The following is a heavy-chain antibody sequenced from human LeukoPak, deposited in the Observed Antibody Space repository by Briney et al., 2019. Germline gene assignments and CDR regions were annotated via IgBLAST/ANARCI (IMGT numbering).Heavy chain of an antibody. CDR3: ARGPIVGGDDY. V-gene: IGHV3-53*01. CDR1: GFTVSSNY. Sequence: AGRSLRLSCAASGFTVSSNYMSWVRQAPGKGLEWVSVIYSGGSTYYADSVKGRFTISRDNSKNTLYLQMNSLRAEDTAVYYCARGPIVGGDDYWGQGTLVTVSS. J-gene: IGHJ4*02. CDR2: IYSGGST. D-gene: IGHD1-26*01.